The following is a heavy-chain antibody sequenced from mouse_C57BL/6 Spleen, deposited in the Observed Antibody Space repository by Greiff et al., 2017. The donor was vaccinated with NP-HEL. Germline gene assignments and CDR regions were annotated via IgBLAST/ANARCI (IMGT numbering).Heavy chain of an antibody. J-gene: IGHJ1*03. CDR2: ISSGGSYT. V-gene: IGHV5-6*02. Sequence: DVMLVESGGDLVKPGGSLKLSCAASGFTFSSYGMSWVRQTPDKRLEWVATISSGGSYTYYPDSVKGRFTISRDNAKNTLYLQMSSLKSEDTAMYYCAKFTRYFDVWGTGTTVTVSS. CDR1: GFTFSSYG. D-gene: IGHD1-1*01. CDR3: AKFTRYFDV.